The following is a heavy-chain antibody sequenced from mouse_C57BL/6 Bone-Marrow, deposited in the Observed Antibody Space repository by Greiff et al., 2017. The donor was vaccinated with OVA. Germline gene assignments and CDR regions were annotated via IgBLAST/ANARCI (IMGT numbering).Heavy chain of an antibody. CDR2: INPSSGYT. V-gene: IGHV1-4*01. Sequence: VQLQQSGAELARPGAPVKMSCKASGYTFTSYTMHWVKQRPGQGLEWIGYINPSSGYTKYNQKFKDKATLTADKSSSTAYMQLSSLTSEDSAVYYCARDYFYAMDYWGQGTSVTVSS. J-gene: IGHJ4*01. CDR1: GYTFTSYT. D-gene: IGHD1-1*01. CDR3: ARDYFYAMDY.